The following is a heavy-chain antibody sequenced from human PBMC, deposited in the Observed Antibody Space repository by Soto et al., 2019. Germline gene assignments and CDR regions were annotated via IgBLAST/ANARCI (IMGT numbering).Heavy chain of an antibody. CDR3: ARDWQQLFDY. D-gene: IGHD6-13*01. Sequence: EVHLVESGGDLVQPGGSLRLSCAASGFTFSSYEMNWVRQAPGKGLEWISYISSSGTTLYYADSVKGRFTISRDNAKKSLYLQMNSLRAEDTAIYYCARDWQQLFDYWGQGTLVTVSS. V-gene: IGHV3-48*03. CDR2: ISSSGTTL. CDR1: GFTFSSYE. J-gene: IGHJ4*02.